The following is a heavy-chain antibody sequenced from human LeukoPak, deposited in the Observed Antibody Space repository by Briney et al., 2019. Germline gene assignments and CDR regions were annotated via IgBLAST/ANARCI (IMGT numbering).Heavy chain of an antibody. CDR3: ARHYGSGTCSSDY. CDR1: GYYFPDYW. J-gene: IGHJ4*02. D-gene: IGHD3-10*01. Sequence: PGESLKISCKGSGYYFPDYWIDWVRQMPGKGLEWMGIIYPGDSHTIYSPSFQGHVTISVDKSTGTAYLQWSSLKASDTAMYYCARHYGSGTCSSDYWGQGTLVTVSS. V-gene: IGHV5-51*01. CDR2: IYPGDSHT.